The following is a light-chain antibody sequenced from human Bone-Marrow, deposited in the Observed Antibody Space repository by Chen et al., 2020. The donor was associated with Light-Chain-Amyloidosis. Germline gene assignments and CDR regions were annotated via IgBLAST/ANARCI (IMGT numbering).Light chain of an antibody. CDR1: NSDVGRYDY. CDR2: EVI. V-gene: IGLV2-8*01. J-gene: IGLJ3*02. CDR3: CSYAGDSWV. Sequence: SALPPPPSAFGSPGQPVTLTCTGTNSDVGRYDYVSWYQQHPGKAPKFLIYEVIKGLSGVPDRFSGSKSGNTASLTGSGLQAEDEADYYCCSYAGDSWVFGGGTKLTVL.